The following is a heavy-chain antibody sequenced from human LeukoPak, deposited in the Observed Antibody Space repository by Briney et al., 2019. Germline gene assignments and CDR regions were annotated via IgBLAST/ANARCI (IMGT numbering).Heavy chain of an antibody. J-gene: IGHJ4*02. CDR3: ASLGGAYDY. D-gene: IGHD2-15*01. CDR2: IYATGTT. CDR1: GDSITNSW. Sequence: PSETLSLTCTVSGDSITNSWWSWVRQSPGKGLEWIGYIYATGTTNYNPSLMSRVTFSVDKSKNQFSLRLSSVTAADTAVYYCASLGGAYDYWGQGTLVTVSS. V-gene: IGHV4-4*09.